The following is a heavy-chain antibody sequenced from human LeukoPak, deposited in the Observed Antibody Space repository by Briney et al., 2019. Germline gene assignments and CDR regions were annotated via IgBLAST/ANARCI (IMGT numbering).Heavy chain of an antibody. CDR3: AKFMGYCSGGSCYSMDE. CDR2: MTGSGGGT. J-gene: IGHJ4*02. CDR1: GFTFSSYA. V-gene: IGHV3-23*01. D-gene: IGHD2-15*01. Sequence: GGSLRLSCAASGFTFSSYAMSWVRQAPGKGLEWVSAMTGSGGGTYYADSVKGRFTISRDKSKNMVYLQMSSLRAEDTAVYYCAKFMGYCSGGSCYSMDEWGQGTLVTVSS.